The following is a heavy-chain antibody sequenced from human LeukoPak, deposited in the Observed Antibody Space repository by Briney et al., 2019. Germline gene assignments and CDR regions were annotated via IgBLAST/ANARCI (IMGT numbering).Heavy chain of an antibody. Sequence: GGSLRLSCVASGFTFSIYEMNWVRQAPGKGLEWVSYISNSGSDKYYADSVKGRFTISRDDAKNSLYLQMNSLRAEDTAVYYCAKTLYDTSGYYYAGFDYWGQGTLVTVSS. CDR1: GFTFSIYE. CDR2: ISNSGSDK. J-gene: IGHJ4*02. D-gene: IGHD3-22*01. CDR3: AKTLYDTSGYYYAGFDY. V-gene: IGHV3-48*03.